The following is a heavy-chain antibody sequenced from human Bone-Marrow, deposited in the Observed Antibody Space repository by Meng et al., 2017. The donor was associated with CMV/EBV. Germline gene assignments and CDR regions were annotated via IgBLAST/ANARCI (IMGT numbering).Heavy chain of an antibody. J-gene: IGHJ4*02. CDR1: YY. V-gene: IGHV4-39*07. CDR3: ARTEGRITIFGVVIKTPKYYFDY. D-gene: IGHD3-3*01. CDR2: IYYSGST. Sequence: YYWGGIRQPPGKGLEWIGSIYYSGSTYYNPSLKSRVTISVDTSKNQFSLKLSSVTAADTAVYYCARTEGRITIFGVVIKTPKYYFDYWGQGTLVTVSS.